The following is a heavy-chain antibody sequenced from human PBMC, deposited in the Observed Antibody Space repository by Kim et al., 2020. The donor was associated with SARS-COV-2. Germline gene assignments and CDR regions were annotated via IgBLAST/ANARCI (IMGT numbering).Heavy chain of an antibody. D-gene: IGHD3-3*01. Sequence: SVKVSCKASGGTFSSYAISWVRQAPGQGLEWMGRIIPIFGIANYAQKFQGRVTITADKSTSTAYMELSSLRSEDTAVYYCAGRFLEWPLYWADWGQGTLVTVSS. J-gene: IGHJ4*02. CDR2: IIPIFGIA. V-gene: IGHV1-69*04. CDR3: AGRFLEWPLYWAD. CDR1: GGTFSSYA.